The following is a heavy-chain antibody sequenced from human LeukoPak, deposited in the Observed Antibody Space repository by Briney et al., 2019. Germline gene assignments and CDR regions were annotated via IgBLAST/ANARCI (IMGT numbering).Heavy chain of an antibody. D-gene: IGHD4-17*01. CDR1: GFAFSSYA. CDR2: ISGSGGST. Sequence: GGSLRLSCAASGFAFSSYAMSWVRQAPGKGLEWVSAISGSGGSTYYADSVKGRFTISRDNSKNTLYLQMNSLRAEDTAVYYCAKRDYGDYEVPFDYWGQGTLVTVSS. J-gene: IGHJ4*02. V-gene: IGHV3-23*01. CDR3: AKRDYGDYEVPFDY.